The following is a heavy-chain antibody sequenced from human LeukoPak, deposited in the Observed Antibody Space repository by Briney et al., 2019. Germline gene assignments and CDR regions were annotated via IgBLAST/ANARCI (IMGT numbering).Heavy chain of an antibody. J-gene: IGHJ3*02. V-gene: IGHV4-34*01. Sequence: SETLSLTCAVYGGSFSGYYWSWIRQPPGKGLEWIGEINHSGSTNYNPSLKSRVTISVDTSKNQFSLKLSSVTAADTAVYYCARDALPYYHSSGYYKTHDAFDIWGQGTTVTVSS. D-gene: IGHD3-22*01. CDR2: INHSGST. CDR3: ARDALPYYHSSGYYKTHDAFDI. CDR1: GGSFSGYY.